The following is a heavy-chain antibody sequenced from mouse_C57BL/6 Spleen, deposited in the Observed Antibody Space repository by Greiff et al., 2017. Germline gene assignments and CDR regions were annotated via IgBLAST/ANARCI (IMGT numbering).Heavy chain of an antibody. V-gene: IGHV5-9*01. J-gene: IGHJ1*03. CDR2: ISGGGGNT. CDR1: GFTFSSYT. CDR3: ASQYLWYFDV. Sequence: EVKLVESGGGLVKPGGSLKLSCAASGFTFSSYTMSWVRQTPEKRLAWVATISGGGGNTYYPDSVKGRFTISRDKAKNTLYLQMSSLRSEYTALYYCASQYLWYFDVWGTGTTVTVSS.